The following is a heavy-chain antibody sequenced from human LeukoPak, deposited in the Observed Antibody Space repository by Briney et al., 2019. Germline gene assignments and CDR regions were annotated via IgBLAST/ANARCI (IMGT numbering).Heavy chain of an antibody. CDR1: GFTFSSYG. V-gene: IGHV3-23*01. Sequence: GGSLRLSCAASGFTFSSYGMSWVRQAPGKGLEWVSAISGSGGSAYYADSVKGRFTISRDNSKNALYLQMNSLRAEDTAVYYCAKLLNDYGDCTFQHWGQGTLVTVSS. CDR3: AKLLNDYGDCTFQH. D-gene: IGHD4-17*01. CDR2: ISGSGGSA. J-gene: IGHJ1*01.